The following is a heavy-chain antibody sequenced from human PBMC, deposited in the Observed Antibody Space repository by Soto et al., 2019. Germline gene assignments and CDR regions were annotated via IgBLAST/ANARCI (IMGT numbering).Heavy chain of an antibody. CDR3: ASGPDIVVVPAPLYYYYGMDV. CDR2: IIPIFGTA. Sequence: EASVKVSCKASGGTFSSYAISWLRLAPGQGLEWMGGIIPIFGTANYAQKFQGRVTITADESTSTAYMELSSLRSEDTAVYYCASGPDIVVVPAPLYYYYGMDVWGQGTTVTVSS. V-gene: IGHV1-69*13. J-gene: IGHJ6*02. CDR1: GGTFSSYA. D-gene: IGHD2-2*01.